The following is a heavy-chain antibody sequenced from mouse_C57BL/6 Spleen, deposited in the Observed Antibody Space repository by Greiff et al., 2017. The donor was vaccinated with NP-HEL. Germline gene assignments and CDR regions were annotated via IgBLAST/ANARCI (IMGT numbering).Heavy chain of an antibody. CDR1: GFTFSDYG. V-gene: IGHV5-17*01. CDR3: ARASYSALDY. D-gene: IGHD2-10*01. Sequence: EVKLVESGGGLVKPGGSLKLPCAASGFTFSDYGMHWVRQAPEKGLEWVAYISSGSSTIYYADTVKGRFTISRDNAKNTLFLQMTSLRSEDTAMYYCARASYSALDYWGQGTTLTVAS. CDR2: ISSGSSTI. J-gene: IGHJ2*01.